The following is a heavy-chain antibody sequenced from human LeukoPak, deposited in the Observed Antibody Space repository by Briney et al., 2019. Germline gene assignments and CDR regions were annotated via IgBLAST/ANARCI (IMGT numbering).Heavy chain of an antibody. CDR3: ARSVQGAFDI. CDR1: GFTLSNYW. Sequence: GGSLRLSCAASGFTLSNYWMSWVRQAPGKGLEWVANIKQDGSEKYYVDSVKGRFTVSRGNAKNSLYLQMNSLRVEDTAVYYCARSVQGAFDIWGQGTMVTVSS. CDR2: IKQDGSEK. V-gene: IGHV3-7*01. D-gene: IGHD3-10*01. J-gene: IGHJ3*02.